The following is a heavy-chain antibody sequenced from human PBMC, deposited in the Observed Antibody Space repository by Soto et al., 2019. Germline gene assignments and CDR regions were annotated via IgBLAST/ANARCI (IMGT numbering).Heavy chain of an antibody. CDR3: ARDRYYYDSSGYYISFPDPKLKNAFDI. J-gene: IGHJ3*02. CDR1: GYTFTSYG. Sequence: ASLKVSCKASGYTFTSYGISWVRQAPGQGLEWMGWISAYNGNTNYAQKLQGRVTMTTDTSTSTAYMELGSLRSDDTAVYYCARDRYYYDSSGYYISFPDPKLKNAFDIWGQGTMVTVSS. CDR2: ISAYNGNT. D-gene: IGHD3-22*01. V-gene: IGHV1-18*01.